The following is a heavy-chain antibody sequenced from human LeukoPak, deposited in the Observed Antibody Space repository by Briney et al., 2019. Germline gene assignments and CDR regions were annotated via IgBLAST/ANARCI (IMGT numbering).Heavy chain of an antibody. V-gene: IGHV3-30*03. J-gene: IGHJ4*02. CDR2: ISYDGSNK. Sequence: PGGSLRLSCAASGFTFNTYGMTWVRQAPGKGLEWVAVISYDGSNKYYADSVKGRFTISRDNSKNTLYLQMSSLRAEDTAVYYCARGYDYVTYFDYWGQGTLVTVSS. D-gene: IGHD5-12*01. CDR3: ARGYDYVTYFDY. CDR1: GFTFNTYG.